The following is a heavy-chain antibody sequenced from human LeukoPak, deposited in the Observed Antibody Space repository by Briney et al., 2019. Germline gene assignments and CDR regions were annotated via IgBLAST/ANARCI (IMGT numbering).Heavy chain of an antibody. CDR3: ARVGRAVAGPLSIDY. CDR1: GYSISSGYY. V-gene: IGHV4-38-2*02. Sequence: SETLSLTCTVSGYSISSGYYWGWIRQPPGKGLEWIGSIYYSGSTYYNPSLKSRVTISVDTSKNQFSLKLSSVTAADTAVYYCARVGRAVAGPLSIDYWGQGTLVTVSS. J-gene: IGHJ4*02. D-gene: IGHD6-19*01. CDR2: IYYSGST.